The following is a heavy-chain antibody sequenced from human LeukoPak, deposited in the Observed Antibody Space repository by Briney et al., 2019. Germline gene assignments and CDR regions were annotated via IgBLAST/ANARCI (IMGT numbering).Heavy chain of an antibody. Sequence: PGGSLRLSCAASGFTFDDYAMRWVRQAPGKGLEWVSGISWNSGSIGYADSAKGRFTISRDNAKNSLYLQMNSLRAEDTAVYYCAKGYGDYGSYDYWGQGTLVTVSS. V-gene: IGHV3-9*01. D-gene: IGHD4-17*01. CDR3: AKGYGDYGSYDY. CDR2: ISWNSGSI. J-gene: IGHJ4*02. CDR1: GFTFDDYA.